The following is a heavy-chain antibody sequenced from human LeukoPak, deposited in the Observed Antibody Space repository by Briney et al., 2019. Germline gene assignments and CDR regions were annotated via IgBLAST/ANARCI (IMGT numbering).Heavy chain of an antibody. D-gene: IGHD2-2*02. CDR2: ISWNSGSI. Sequence: GRSLRLSCAASGFTFDDYAMHWVRQAPGKGLEWVSGISWNSGSIGYADSVKGRFTISRDNAKNSLYLQMNSLRAEDTALYYCAKETGGGYCSSTGCYTFDYWGQGTLVTVSS. V-gene: IGHV3-9*01. CDR3: AKETGGGYCSSTGCYTFDY. J-gene: IGHJ4*02. CDR1: GFTFDDYA.